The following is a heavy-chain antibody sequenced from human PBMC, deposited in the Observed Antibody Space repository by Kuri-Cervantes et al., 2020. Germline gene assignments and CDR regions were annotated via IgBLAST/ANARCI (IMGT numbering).Heavy chain of an antibody. Sequence: SVKVSCKASGGTFSSYAISWVRQAPGQGLEWMGGINPIFGTANYAQKFQGRVTTTADESTNTAYMELSSLRSEDTAVYYFARGGPVIAVAGTNLFDYWGQGTLVTVSS. CDR3: ARGGPVIAVAGTNLFDY. CDR1: GGTFSSYA. CDR2: INPIFGTA. J-gene: IGHJ4*02. D-gene: IGHD6-19*01. V-gene: IGHV1-69*13.